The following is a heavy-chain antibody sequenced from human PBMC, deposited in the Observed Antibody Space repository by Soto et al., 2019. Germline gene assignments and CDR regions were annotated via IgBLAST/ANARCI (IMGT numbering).Heavy chain of an antibody. V-gene: IGHV1-69*13. Sequence: GASVKVSCKASGGTFSSYAISWVRQAPGQGLEWMGGIIPIFGTANYAQKFQGRVTITADESTSTAYMELSSLSSEDTAVYYCAREGESEPGRFTMVRGANPDERGAPRNAFDIWGQGTMVTVSS. CDR3: AREGESEPGRFTMVRGANPDERGAPRNAFDI. J-gene: IGHJ3*02. D-gene: IGHD3-10*01. CDR1: GGTFSSYA. CDR2: IIPIFGTA.